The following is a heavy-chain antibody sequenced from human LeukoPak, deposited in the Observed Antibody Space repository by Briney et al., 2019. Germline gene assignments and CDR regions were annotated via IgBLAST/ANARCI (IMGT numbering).Heavy chain of an antibody. CDR2: ITSSSSHI. V-gene: IGHV3-21*01. J-gene: IGHJ6*03. Sequence: GSLRLSCAACGFTFSHYSIDWVRQAPGKGLERVASITSSSSHIYYADSVKGRFTISRDNAKNELYLQMSSLRAEDTAIYYCARVMMGATVTTFHYYCMDVWGVGTTVTVSS. CDR3: ARVMMGATVTTFHYYCMDV. CDR1: GFTFSHYS. D-gene: IGHD4-11*01.